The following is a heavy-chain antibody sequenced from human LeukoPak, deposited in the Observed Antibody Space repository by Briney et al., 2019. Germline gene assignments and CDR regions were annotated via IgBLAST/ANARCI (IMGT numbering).Heavy chain of an antibody. CDR2: IYHSGST. J-gene: IGHJ4*02. V-gene: IGHV4-38-2*02. D-gene: IGHD3-22*01. CDR1: GYSISSGYY. Sequence: PSETLSLTCTVSGYSISSGYYWGWIRQPPGKGLEWIGSIYHSGSTYYNPSLKSRVTISVDTSKNQFSPKLGSVTAADTAVYYCARVGSGGYYDSSGIDYWGQGTLVTVSS. CDR3: ARVGSGGYYDSSGIDY.